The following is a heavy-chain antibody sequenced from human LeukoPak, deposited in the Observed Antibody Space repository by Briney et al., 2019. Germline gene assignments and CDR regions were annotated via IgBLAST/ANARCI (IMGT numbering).Heavy chain of an antibody. CDR3: ARSGYSHRFDY. CDR1: GGSISSYY. Sequence: NPSETLPLTCTVSGGSISSYYWSWIRQPPGKGLEWIGYIYYSGSTNYNPSLKSRVTISVDTSKNQFSLKLSSVTAADTAVYYCARSGYSHRFDYWGQGTLVTVSS. CDR2: IYYSGST. J-gene: IGHJ4*02. V-gene: IGHV4-59*13. D-gene: IGHD5-18*01.